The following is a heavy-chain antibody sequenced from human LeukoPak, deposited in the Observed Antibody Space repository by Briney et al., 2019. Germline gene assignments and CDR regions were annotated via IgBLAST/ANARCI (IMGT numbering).Heavy chain of an antibody. D-gene: IGHD3-10*01. J-gene: IGHJ6*02. CDR2: IRYDGSNK. Sequence: SGGSLRLSCAASGFTFSSYGMHWVRQAPGKGLEWVAFIRYDGSNKYYADSVKGRFTISRDNSKNTLYLQMNSLRAEDTAVYYCAKDSLFFSSGSLHYYYGMDVWGQGTTVTVSS. CDR3: AKDSLFFSSGSLHYYYGMDV. V-gene: IGHV3-30*02. CDR1: GFTFSSYG.